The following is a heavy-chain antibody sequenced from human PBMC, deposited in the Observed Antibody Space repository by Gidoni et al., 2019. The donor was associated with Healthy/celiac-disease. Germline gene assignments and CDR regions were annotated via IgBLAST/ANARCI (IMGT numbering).Heavy chain of an antibody. J-gene: IGHJ3*02. V-gene: IGHV3-7*03. CDR2: IKQDGSEK. Sequence: EVQLVESGGGLVQPGGSLRLSCAASGFTFSSYWMSWVRQAPGKGLEWVANIKQDGSEKYYVDSVKGRFTISRDNAKNSLYLQMNSLRAEDTAVYYCAREKGYYDFWSGYSIDAFDIWGQGTMVTVSS. CDR3: AREKGYYDFWSGYSIDAFDI. CDR1: GFTFSSYW. D-gene: IGHD3-3*01.